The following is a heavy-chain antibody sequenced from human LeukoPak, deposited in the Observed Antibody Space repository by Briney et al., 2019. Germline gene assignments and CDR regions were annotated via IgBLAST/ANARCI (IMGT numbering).Heavy chain of an antibody. CDR3: ARVPLHYYDSSGYGDAFDI. Sequence: PGGPLRLSCAASGFTFSSYWMHWVRHAPGKGLVWVSRINSDGSSTSYADSVKGRFTISRDNAKNTLYLQMNSLRAEDTAVYYCARVPLHYYDSSGYGDAFDIWGQGTMVTVSS. CDR1: GFTFSSYW. V-gene: IGHV3-74*01. D-gene: IGHD3-22*01. J-gene: IGHJ3*02. CDR2: INSDGSST.